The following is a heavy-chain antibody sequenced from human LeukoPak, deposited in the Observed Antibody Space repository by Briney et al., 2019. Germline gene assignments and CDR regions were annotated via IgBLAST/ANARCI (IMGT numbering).Heavy chain of an antibody. J-gene: IGHJ3*02. CDR2: ISSSSSYI. CDR1: GFTFSSYS. Sequence: GGSLRLSCAASGFTFSSYSMNWVRQAPGKGLEWVPSISSSSSYIYHADSVKGRFTISRDNAKNSLYLQMNSLRAEDTAVYYCARDGVVVVAATYYAFDIWGQGTMVTVSS. D-gene: IGHD2-15*01. CDR3: ARDGVVVVAATYYAFDI. V-gene: IGHV3-21*01.